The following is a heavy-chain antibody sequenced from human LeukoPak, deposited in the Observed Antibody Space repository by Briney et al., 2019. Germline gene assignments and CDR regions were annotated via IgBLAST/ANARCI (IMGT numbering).Heavy chain of an antibody. CDR1: GYTFTSYY. CDR3: ARVAVAGTKYFQH. D-gene: IGHD6-19*01. J-gene: IGHJ1*01. CDR2: INPSGGST. V-gene: IGHV1-46*01. Sequence: ASVKVSCKASGYTFTSYYMHWVRQAPGQGLEWMGIINPSGGSTSYAQKFQGRVTMTRDMSTSTVYMELSSLRAEDTAVYYCARVAVAGTKYFQHWGQGTLVTVSS.